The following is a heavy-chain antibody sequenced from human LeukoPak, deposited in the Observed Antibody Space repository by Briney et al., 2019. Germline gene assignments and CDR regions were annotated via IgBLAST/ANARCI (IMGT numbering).Heavy chain of an antibody. CDR2: ISSSSSYI. CDR1: GFTFSSYS. J-gene: IGHJ4*02. D-gene: IGHD1-26*01. Sequence: GGSLRLSCAASGFTFSSYSMNWVRQAPGKGLEWVSSISSSSSYIYYADSVKGRFTISRDNAKNSLYLQMNSLRAEDTAVYYCARDPLVGATTVGDYWGQGTLVTVSS. V-gene: IGHV3-21*01. CDR3: ARDPLVGATTVGDY.